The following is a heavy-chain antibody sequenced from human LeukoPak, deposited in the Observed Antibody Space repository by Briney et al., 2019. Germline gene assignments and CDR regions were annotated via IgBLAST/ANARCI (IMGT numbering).Heavy chain of an antibody. D-gene: IGHD3-10*01. J-gene: IGHJ4*02. Sequence: GGSLRLSCAASGFTFSSYAMNWVRQAPGKGLEWVSAISDSGGGTYYADSVKGRLTISRDRSQNTLYLQMNSLRVEDTAVFYCAKEVMFRGAPYGTVDYWGQGTLVTVSS. CDR3: AKEVMFRGAPYGTVDY. V-gene: IGHV3-23*01. CDR2: ISDSGGGT. CDR1: GFTFSSYA.